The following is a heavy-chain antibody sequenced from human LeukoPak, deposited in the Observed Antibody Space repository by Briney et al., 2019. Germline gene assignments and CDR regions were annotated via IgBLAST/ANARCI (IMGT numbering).Heavy chain of an antibody. CDR3: ARAGPSNYDILTGYYMRWFDP. CDR1: GYTFTSYY. CDR2: INPSGGST. Sequence: ASVKVSCKASGYTFTSYYMHWVRQAPGQGLEWVGIINPSGGSTSYAQKFQGRVTMTRDTSTSTVYMELSSLRSEDTAVYYCARAGPSNYDILTGYYMRWFDPWGQGTLVTVSS. V-gene: IGHV1-46*01. D-gene: IGHD3-9*01. J-gene: IGHJ5*02.